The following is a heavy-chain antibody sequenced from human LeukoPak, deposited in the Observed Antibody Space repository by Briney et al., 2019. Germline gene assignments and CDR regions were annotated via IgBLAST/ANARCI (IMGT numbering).Heavy chain of an antibody. CDR2: ISSSGSTI. J-gene: IGHJ4*02. Sequence: GGSLRLSCAASGFTFSDYYMSWIRQAPGKGLEWVSYISSSGSTIYYADSVKGRFTISRDNAKNTLYLQMNSLRAEDTAVYYCARDPPYYYDSSGYLDYWGQGTLVTVSS. CDR1: GFTFSDYY. V-gene: IGHV3-11*01. CDR3: ARDPPYYYDSSGYLDY. D-gene: IGHD3-22*01.